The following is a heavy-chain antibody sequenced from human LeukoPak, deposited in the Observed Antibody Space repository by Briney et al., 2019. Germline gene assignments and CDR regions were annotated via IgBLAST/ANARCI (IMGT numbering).Heavy chain of an antibody. CDR2: ISYDGSNK. V-gene: IGHV3-30*04. CDR1: GFTFSSYA. Sequence: LTGGSLRLSCAASGFTFSSYAMHWVRQAPGKGLEWVAVISYDGSNKYYADSVKGRFTISRDNSKNTLYLQMNSLRAEDTAVYYCASAGYSSGWSFDYWGQGTLVTVSS. CDR3: ASAGYSSGWSFDY. J-gene: IGHJ4*02. D-gene: IGHD6-19*01.